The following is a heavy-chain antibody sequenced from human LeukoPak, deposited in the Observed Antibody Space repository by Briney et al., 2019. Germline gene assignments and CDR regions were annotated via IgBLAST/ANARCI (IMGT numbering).Heavy chain of an antibody. V-gene: IGHV3-23*01. J-gene: IGHJ4*02. CDR2: VSGGGGST. CDR1: GFIFSSYA. D-gene: IGHD3-22*01. Sequence: GGSLRLSCAASGFIFSSYAMSWVRQAPGKGLEWVSSVSGGGGSTYCADSVKGRFTISRDNSKSTLFLQMNSLRAEDTAVYYCAKSSYYDSSGYYREYYFDYWGQGTLVTVSS. CDR3: AKSSYYDSSGYYREYYFDY.